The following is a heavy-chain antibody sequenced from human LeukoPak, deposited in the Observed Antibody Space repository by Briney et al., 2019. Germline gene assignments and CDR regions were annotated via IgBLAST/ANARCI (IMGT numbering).Heavy chain of an antibody. Sequence: PSETLSLTCTVSGGSISSYYWSWIRQPAGKGLEWIGRIYTSGSTNYNPSLKSRVTMSVDTSKNQFSLKLSSVTAADTAVYYCARADTAWDYYYMDVWGKGTTVTVSS. V-gene: IGHV4-4*07. CDR1: GGSISSYY. CDR2: IYTSGST. CDR3: ARADTAWDYYYMDV. J-gene: IGHJ6*03. D-gene: IGHD5-18*01.